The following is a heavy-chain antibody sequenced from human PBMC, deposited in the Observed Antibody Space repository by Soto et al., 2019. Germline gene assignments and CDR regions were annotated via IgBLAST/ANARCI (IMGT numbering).Heavy chain of an antibody. V-gene: IGHV4-30-4*01. CDR3: ARGRYCLTGRCLPNWFDS. J-gene: IGHJ5*01. Sequence: SETLSLTCSVSGDSISTVDYFWAWIRQPPGQALEYIGYIYKSTTTYYNPSFESRVAISLDTSKSQFSLNVTSVTAADTAVYFCARGRYCLTGRCLPNWFDSWGQGTLVTVSS. CDR2: IYKSTTT. D-gene: IGHD2-15*01. CDR1: GDSISTVDYF.